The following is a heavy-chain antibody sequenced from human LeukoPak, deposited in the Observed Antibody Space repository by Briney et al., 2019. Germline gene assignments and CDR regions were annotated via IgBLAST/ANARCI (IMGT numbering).Heavy chain of an antibody. Sequence: KPSATLSLSCAAAGGSISDYYWCWIQPPAGKGLEWIVRIYSSVSTHYNPSLMSRVTVSLDTSKNQVSLRMSSMTAADTAVYYCASGGGSGSYAESWGQGTLVTVSS. D-gene: IGHD1-26*01. CDR2: IYSSVST. CDR1: GGSISDYY. CDR3: ASGGGSGSYAES. V-gene: IGHV4-59*10. J-gene: IGHJ5*02.